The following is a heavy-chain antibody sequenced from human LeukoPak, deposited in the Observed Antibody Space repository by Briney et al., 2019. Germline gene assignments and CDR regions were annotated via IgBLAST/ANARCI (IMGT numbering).Heavy chain of an antibody. CDR1: GYTFTGYY. D-gene: IGHD2-2*01. CDR2: INPNSGGT. V-gene: IGHV1-2*02. CDR3: ARDSGGQLLFSITTYCFDY. J-gene: IGHJ4*02. Sequence: ASVKVSCKASGYTFTGYYMHWVRQAPGQGLEWMGWINPNSGGTNYAQKFQGRVTMTRDTSISTAYMELSRLRSDDTAVYYCARDSGGQLLFSITTYCFDYWGQGTLVTVSS.